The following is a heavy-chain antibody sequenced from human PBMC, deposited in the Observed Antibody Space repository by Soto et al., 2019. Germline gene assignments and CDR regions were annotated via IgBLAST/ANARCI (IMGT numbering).Heavy chain of an antibody. D-gene: IGHD6-13*01. CDR1: DGSFSVYY. CDR2: INHSGST. CDR3: ARAAAGSYYYYYGMDV. Sequence: SETLSLTCAFYDGSFSVYYWSWIRQPPGKGLEWIGEINHSGSTNYNPSLKSRVTISVDMSKNQFSLKLSSVTAADTAVYYCARAAAGSYYYYYGMDVWGQGTTVTVSS. J-gene: IGHJ6*01. V-gene: IGHV4-34*01.